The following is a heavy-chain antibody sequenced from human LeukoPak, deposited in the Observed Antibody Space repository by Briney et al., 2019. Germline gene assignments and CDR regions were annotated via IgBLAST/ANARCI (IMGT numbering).Heavy chain of an antibody. V-gene: IGHV3-30*04. CDR2: ISYDGSNK. J-gene: IGHJ4*02. Sequence: PGGSLRLSCAASGFTFSSYAMHWVRQAPGKGLEWVAVISYDGSNKYYADSVKGRFTISRDNSKNTLYLQMNSLRAEDTAVYYCAREALDVSSLDYWGQGTLVTVSS. D-gene: IGHD6-13*01. CDR1: GFTFSSYA. CDR3: AREALDVSSLDY.